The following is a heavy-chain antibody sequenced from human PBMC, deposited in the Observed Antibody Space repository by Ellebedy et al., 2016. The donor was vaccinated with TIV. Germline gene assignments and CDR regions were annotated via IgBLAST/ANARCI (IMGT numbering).Heavy chain of an antibody. CDR2: INHSGST. J-gene: IGHJ3*02. CDR3: ARRGGSSWYRDAFDI. Sequence: MPGGSLRLSCAVYGGSFSGYYWSWIRQPPGKGLEWIGEINHSGSTNYNPSLKSRVTISVDTSKNQFSLKLSSVTAADTAVYYCARRGGSSWYRDAFDIWGQGTMVTVSS. V-gene: IGHV4-34*01. CDR1: GGSFSGYY. D-gene: IGHD6-13*01.